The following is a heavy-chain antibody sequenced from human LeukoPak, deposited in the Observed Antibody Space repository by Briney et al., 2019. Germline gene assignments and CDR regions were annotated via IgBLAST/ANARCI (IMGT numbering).Heavy chain of an antibody. CDR1: RYTFTGYY. J-gene: IGHJ4*02. Sequence: GASVKVSCKASRYTFTGYYMHWVRQAPGQGLEWMGWINPNSGGTNYAQKFQGRVTMTRDTSISTAYMELSRLRSDDTAVYYCARDRGDSGWNFDYWGQGTLVTVSS. D-gene: IGHD5-12*01. CDR3: ARDRGDSGWNFDY. CDR2: INPNSGGT. V-gene: IGHV1-2*02.